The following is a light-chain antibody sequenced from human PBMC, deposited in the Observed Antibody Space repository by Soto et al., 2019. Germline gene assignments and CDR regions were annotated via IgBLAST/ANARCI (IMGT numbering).Light chain of an antibody. J-gene: IGKJ1*01. V-gene: IGKV3-20*01. CDR2: DAS. CDR1: QSVSSY. Sequence: EIVLTQSPGTLSLSPGERATLSCRASQSVSSYLAWYQQKPGQAPRLLIYDASNRATGIPDRFSGSGSGTDFTLTISRLEPEDFALYYCQHYGSSPRTFGQGTKVDI. CDR3: QHYGSSPRT.